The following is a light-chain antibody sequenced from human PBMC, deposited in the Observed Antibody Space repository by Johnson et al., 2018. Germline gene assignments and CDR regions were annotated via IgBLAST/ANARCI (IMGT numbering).Light chain of an antibody. CDR1: SSNIGNNY. J-gene: IGLJ1*01. Sequence: QSVLTQPPSVSAAPGQKVTISCSGSSSNIGNNYVSWYQQLPGTAPKFLIYENNKRPSGIPDRFSGSKSGTSATLGITGLQTGDEADYYCGTWDSSLSAGNVFGTGTKVTGL. CDR3: GTWDSSLSAGNV. V-gene: IGLV1-51*02. CDR2: ENN.